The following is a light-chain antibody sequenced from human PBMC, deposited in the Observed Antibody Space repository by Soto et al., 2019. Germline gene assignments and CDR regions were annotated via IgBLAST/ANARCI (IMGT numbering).Light chain of an antibody. V-gene: IGLV2-14*03. CDR1: SSDVGGYND. CDR2: AVS. CDR3: NSYSNSSTPLYV. J-gene: IGLJ1*01. Sequence: QSALTQPASVSGSPGQSVTISCTGTSSDVGGYNDVSWFQHHPGKAPKLLIYAVSDRPSGVSNRFSGSKSGNTASLTISGLQAEDEADYYCNSYSNSSTPLYVFGTGTKVTVL.